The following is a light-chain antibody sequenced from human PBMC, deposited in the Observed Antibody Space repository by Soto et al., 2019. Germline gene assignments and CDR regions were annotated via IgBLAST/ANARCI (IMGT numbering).Light chain of an antibody. CDR1: QGISSY. Sequence: TQSPSSLSASVGDRVTISCRASQGISSYLAWYQQKPGKAPRLLIYAASSLQSGVSFRFTGSGSGTDFTLTISSLQPEDVATYYCQNYNWPPFTFGPGTKVDIK. J-gene: IGKJ3*01. V-gene: IGKV1-27*01. CDR2: AAS. CDR3: QNYNWPPFT.